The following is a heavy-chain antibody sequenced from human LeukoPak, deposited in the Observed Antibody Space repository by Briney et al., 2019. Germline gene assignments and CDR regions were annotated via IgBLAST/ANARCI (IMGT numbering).Heavy chain of an antibody. V-gene: IGHV4-59*01. D-gene: IGHD6-13*01. CDR2: IYYSGST. Sequence: SETLSLTCTVSGGSLSSYFWSWIRQPPGKGLEWIAYIYYSGSTNYNPSLKSRVTISVDTSKNQFSLKLSSVTAADTAVYYCARQPSSWFTSFDSWGQGTLVTVSS. CDR3: ARQPSSWFTSFDS. J-gene: IGHJ4*02. CDR1: GGSLSSYF.